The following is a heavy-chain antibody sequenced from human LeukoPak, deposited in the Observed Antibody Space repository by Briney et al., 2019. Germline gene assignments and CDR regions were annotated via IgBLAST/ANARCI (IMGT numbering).Heavy chain of an antibody. CDR1: GFTVSGNY. J-gene: IGHJ6*03. CDR2: IYGGGST. V-gene: IGHV3-66*02. Sequence: QPGGSLRLSCTVSGFTVSGNYMSWVRQAPGKGLEWGSVIYGGGSTYYADSVKGRFTISRDNSKNTLYLQMNSLRPEDTAVYYCARPYSGTYWGYYYMDVWGKGTTVTVSS. D-gene: IGHD1-26*01. CDR3: ARPYSGTYWGYYYMDV.